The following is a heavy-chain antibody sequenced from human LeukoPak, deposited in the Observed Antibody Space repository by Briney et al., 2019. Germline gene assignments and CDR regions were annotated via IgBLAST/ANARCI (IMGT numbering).Heavy chain of an antibody. D-gene: IGHD3-10*01. CDR1: GGFISSYY. CDR2: IYYSGST. Sequence: SETLSLTCTVSGGFISSYYWSWIRQPPGKGLEWIGYIYYSGSTNYNPSLKSRVTISVDTSKNQFSLKVSSVTAADTAVYYCARRGGSGRSFDYWGQGTLVTVSS. CDR3: ARRGGSGRSFDY. V-gene: IGHV4-59*01. J-gene: IGHJ4*02.